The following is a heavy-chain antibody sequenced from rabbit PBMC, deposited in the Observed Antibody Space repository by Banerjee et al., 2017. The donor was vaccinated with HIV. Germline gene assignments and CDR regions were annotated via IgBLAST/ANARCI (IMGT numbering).Heavy chain of an antibody. V-gene: IGHV1S45*01. CDR2: IYTGSGDT. CDR3: TKTDAVGAGFDL. D-gene: IGHD3-1*01. CDR1: GFSFSSSYW. J-gene: IGHJ6*01. Sequence: QEQLEESGGDLVKPKGSLTLTCTASGFSFSSSYWICWVRQAPGKGLEWIAYIYTGSGDTYSASWANGRFTISKTSSTTVTLQMTSLTAADTATYFCTKTDAVGAGFDLWGPGTLVTVS.